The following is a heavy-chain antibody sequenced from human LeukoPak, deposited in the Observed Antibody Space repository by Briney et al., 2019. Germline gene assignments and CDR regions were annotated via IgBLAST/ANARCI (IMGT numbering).Heavy chain of an antibody. CDR3: AKDGNYLDSSGFFIPFDH. V-gene: IGHV3-23*01. CDR2: ISVNGQQR. CDR1: GFTFSRSA. D-gene: IGHD3-22*01. J-gene: IGHJ4*02. Sequence: PGGSLRLSCSASGFTFSRSAMTWVRQLPGKGLEWVSTISVNGQQRYYADSVKGRFSVSRDNSKNTLYLQMDSVRADDSALYYCAKDGNYLDSSGFFIPFDHWGQGTLVTVSS.